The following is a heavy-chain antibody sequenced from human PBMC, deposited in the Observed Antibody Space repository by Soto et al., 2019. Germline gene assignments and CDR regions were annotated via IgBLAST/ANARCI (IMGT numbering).Heavy chain of an antibody. V-gene: IGHV1-69*15. D-gene: IGHD6-13*01. CDR2: IVPIFGTP. J-gene: IGHJ6*02. CDR1: GGRFNSYA. CDR3: ARAKAGTDDHQGRDV. Sequence: QVQLVQSWAEVKKPGSSVKVSCTGSGGRFNSYAVSGVRQAAGHGLEWMGRIVPIFGTPNYAQKFQGRVTITEDESTSTAYMELSSLRSEDTAMYYCARAKAGTDDHQGRDVCGQGTTFIVSS.